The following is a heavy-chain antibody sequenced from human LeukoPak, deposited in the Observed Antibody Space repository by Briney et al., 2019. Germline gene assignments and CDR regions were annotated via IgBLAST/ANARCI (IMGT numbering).Heavy chain of an antibody. CDR3: AGDSDYDLKFDP. Sequence: SETLSLTCTVSGGSISSYYWSWIRQPPGKGLEWIGYIYTSGSTNYNPSLKSRVTISVDTSKNQFSLKLSSVTAADTAVYYCAGDSDYDLKFDPWGQGTLVTVSS. V-gene: IGHV4-4*09. J-gene: IGHJ5*02. CDR1: GGSISSYY. CDR2: IYTSGST. D-gene: IGHD3-3*01.